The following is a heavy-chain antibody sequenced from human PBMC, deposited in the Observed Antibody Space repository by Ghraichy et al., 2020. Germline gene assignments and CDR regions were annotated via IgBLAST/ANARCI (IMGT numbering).Heavy chain of an antibody. CDR2: IYYSGST. Sequence: SETLSLTCTVSGGSISSSSYYWGWIRQPPGKGLEWIGSIYYSGSTYYNPSLKSRVTISVDTSKNQFSLKLSSVTAADTAVYYCARRSETTVIPKFDYWGQGTLVTVSS. CDR1: GGSISSSSYY. D-gene: IGHD4-17*01. J-gene: IGHJ4*02. V-gene: IGHV4-39*01. CDR3: ARRSETTVIPKFDY.